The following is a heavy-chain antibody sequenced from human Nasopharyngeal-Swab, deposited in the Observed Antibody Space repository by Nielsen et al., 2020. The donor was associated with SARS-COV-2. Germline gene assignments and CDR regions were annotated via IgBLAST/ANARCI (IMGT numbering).Heavy chain of an antibody. CDR2: INAGNGNT. D-gene: IGHD3-3*01. Sequence: ASVKVSCKASGYTFTSYAMHWVRQAPGQRLEWMGWINAGNGNTKYSQKFQGRVTITADKSTSTAYMELSSLRSEDTAVYYCARGDTIFGKGSYDAFDIWGQGTMVTVSS. CDR3: ARGDTIFGKGSYDAFDI. J-gene: IGHJ3*02. CDR1: GYTFTSYA. V-gene: IGHV1-3*01.